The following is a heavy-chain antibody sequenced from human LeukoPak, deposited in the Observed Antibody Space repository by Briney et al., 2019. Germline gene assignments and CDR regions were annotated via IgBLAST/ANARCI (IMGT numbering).Heavy chain of an antibody. V-gene: IGHV3-7*01. CDR3: ATGEYAFDI. CDR1: GFTFNSYW. Sequence: QPGGSLRLSCAASGFTFNSYWMSWVRQAPGKGLEWVANIKQDGSEKYYVDSVKGRFTISRDNARNSLYLQMSSLRAEDTAVYYCATGEYAFDIWGQGTMVTVSS. J-gene: IGHJ3*02. CDR2: IKQDGSEK.